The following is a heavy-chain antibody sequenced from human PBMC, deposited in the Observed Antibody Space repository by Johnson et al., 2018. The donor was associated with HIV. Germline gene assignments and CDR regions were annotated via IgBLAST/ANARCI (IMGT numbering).Heavy chain of an antibody. V-gene: IGHV3-15*01. CDR3: TTECRVRGVMGAVAI. J-gene: IGHJ3*02. CDR1: GFTFINAW. CDR2: IKSKTDGGTT. Sequence: VQLVESGGGVVQPGGPLRLSCAASGFTFINAWMTWVRQSPGKGLEWVGRIKSKTDGGTTDYAAPVKGRFTISRDDSKNTLYLQMNSLKTEDTAVFYCTTECRVRGVMGAVAIWGQGTMVTVAA. D-gene: IGHD3-10*01.